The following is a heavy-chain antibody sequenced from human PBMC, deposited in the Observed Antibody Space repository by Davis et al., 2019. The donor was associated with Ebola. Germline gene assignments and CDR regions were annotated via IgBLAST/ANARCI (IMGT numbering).Heavy chain of an antibody. D-gene: IGHD6-13*01. V-gene: IGHV3-7*01. CDR3: ARWSSSWYR. Sequence: GESLKISCAASGFTFSSYWMSWVRQAPGKGLEWVANIKQDGSEKYYVDSVKGRFTISRDNAKNSLYLQMNSLRAEDTAVYYCARWSSSWYRWGQGTLVTVSS. J-gene: IGHJ5*02. CDR2: IKQDGSEK. CDR1: GFTFSSYW.